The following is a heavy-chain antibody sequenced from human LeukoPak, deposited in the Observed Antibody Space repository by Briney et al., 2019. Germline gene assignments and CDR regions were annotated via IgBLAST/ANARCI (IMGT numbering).Heavy chain of an antibody. V-gene: IGHV4-59*01. D-gene: IGHD2-15*01. CDR3: ARELDLVYFDY. CDR1: GASISGYH. J-gene: IGHJ4*02. CDR2: IYYSGST. Sequence: SETLSLTCTVSGASISGYHWSWIRQPPGKGLECIGYIYYSGSTNYNPSLKSRVTISVDTSKNQFSLKLSSVTAADTAVYYCARELDLVYFDYWGQGTLVTVSS.